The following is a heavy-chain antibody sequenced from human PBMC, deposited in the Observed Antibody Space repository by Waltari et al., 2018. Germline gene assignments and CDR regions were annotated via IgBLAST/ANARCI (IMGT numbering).Heavy chain of an antibody. CDR1: GGTFSSYA. CDR3: ASEVTLALPNWWFDP. J-gene: IGHJ5*02. D-gene: IGHD3-16*01. CDR2: LIPIFGTA. Sequence: QVQLVQSGAEVKKPGSSVKVSCKASGGTFSSYAISWVRQAPGQGLEWMGRLIPIFGTANYAQKFQGRVTITADKSTSTAYMELSSLRSEDTAVYYCASEVTLALPNWWFDPWGQGTLVTVSS. V-gene: IGHV1-69*08.